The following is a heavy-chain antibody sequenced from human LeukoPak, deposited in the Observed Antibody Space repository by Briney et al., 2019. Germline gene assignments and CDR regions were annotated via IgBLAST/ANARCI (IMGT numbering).Heavy chain of an antibody. D-gene: IGHD3-22*01. V-gene: IGHV3-30*03. Sequence: GGSLRLSCAASGFTFHDHGMDWVRQAPGKGLEWVAVIAADGGVKQYADFVKGRFSLSRDNSKNTLFLQMNGLTVEDTAVYYCARDSRITMIVVPPDYWGQGTLVTVSS. J-gene: IGHJ4*02. CDR1: GFTFHDHG. CDR3: ARDSRITMIVVPPDY. CDR2: IAADGGVK.